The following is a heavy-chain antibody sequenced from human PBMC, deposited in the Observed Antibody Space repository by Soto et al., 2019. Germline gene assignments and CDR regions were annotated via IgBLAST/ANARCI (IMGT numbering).Heavy chain of an antibody. J-gene: IGHJ6*02. CDR1: GGSFRTYS. D-gene: IGHD6-19*01. CDR3: AKGAVAGTPTSYYYYGMDV. CDR2: IIPIFGTV. V-gene: IGHV1-69*12. Sequence: QVQLLQSGAEVKKPGSSVRVSCEASGGSFRTYSISWVRQAPGQGLEWMGEIIPIFGTVHYAQKFQGRVTITADEPTTTVYMGLRSLRSEDTAVYYCAKGAVAGTPTSYYYYGMDVWGQGTTVTVSS.